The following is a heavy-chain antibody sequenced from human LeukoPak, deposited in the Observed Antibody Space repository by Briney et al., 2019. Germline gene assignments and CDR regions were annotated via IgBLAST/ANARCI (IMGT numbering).Heavy chain of an antibody. V-gene: IGHV3-23*01. CDR2: ISGSGGST. CDR1: GFTFSNYA. J-gene: IGHJ4*02. CDR3: AKKWGVGTTTLDYFDY. Sequence: GGSLRLSCAASGFTFSNYAMSWVRQAPGKGLEWVSGISGSGGSTYYADSVKGRFTISRDNSKNTLYLQTNSLTDEDTAVYYCAKKWGVGTTTLDYFDYWGQGTLVTVSS. D-gene: IGHD1-26*01.